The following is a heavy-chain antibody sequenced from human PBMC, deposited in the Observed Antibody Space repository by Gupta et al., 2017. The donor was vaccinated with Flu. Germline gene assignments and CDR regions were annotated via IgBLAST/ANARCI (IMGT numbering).Heavy chain of an antibody. D-gene: IGHD6-19*01. CDR2: IKQDGSEK. J-gene: IGHJ4*02. Sequence: SSYWMSWVRQAPGKGLEWVANIKQDGSEKNYVDAVKGRFTISRDNAKNALYLQMKTMRAEETAVYYCARGYSSYRSGTPWMGGQGTLVTVSS. CDR1: SSYW. V-gene: IGHV3-7*01. CDR3: ARGYSSYRSGTPWM.